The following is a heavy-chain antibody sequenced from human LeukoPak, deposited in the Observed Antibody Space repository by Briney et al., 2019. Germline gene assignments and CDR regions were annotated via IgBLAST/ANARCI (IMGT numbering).Heavy chain of an antibody. CDR3: ARDDEFVGGSYYYYYYYMDV. J-gene: IGHJ6*03. Sequence: GGSLRLSCAASGFSFSSYSMNWVRQAPGKGLEWVSSISTSSSYIYYADSVKGRFTISRDNAKNSLYLQMNSLRAEDTAVYYCARDDEFVGGSYYYYYYYMDVWGKGTTVTVSS. D-gene: IGHD1-26*01. CDR2: ISTSSSYI. V-gene: IGHV3-21*01. CDR1: GFSFSSYS.